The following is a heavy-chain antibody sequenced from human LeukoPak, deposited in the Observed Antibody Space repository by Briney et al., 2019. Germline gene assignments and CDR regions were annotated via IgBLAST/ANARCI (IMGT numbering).Heavy chain of an antibody. CDR2: INPSDSYT. CDR3: ARGLGWLDP. Sequence: GESLKISCQGSGYTLSNNWITWVPQMPGKGLEWMGKINPSDSYTDYNPPFQGHVTISADKSISTASLQWSSLKASDTAIYYCARGLGWLDPWRQGTLVTVSS. J-gene: IGHJ5*02. V-gene: IGHV5-10-1*01. CDR1: GYTLSNNW.